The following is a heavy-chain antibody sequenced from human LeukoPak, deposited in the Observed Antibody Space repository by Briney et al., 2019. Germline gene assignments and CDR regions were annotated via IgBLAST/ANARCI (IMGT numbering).Heavy chain of an antibody. CDR3: ASTKYWPAFDI. CDR1: GGSISSYY. J-gene: IGHJ3*02. V-gene: IGHV4-59*01. Sequence: PSETLSLTCTVSGGSISSYYWNWIRQPPGKGLEWIGYMHYSGTIHYIGTTNYNPSLKSRVTISIDTSKTQFSLKLSSVTAADTGVYYCASTKYWPAFDIWGQGTMVTVSS. D-gene: IGHD2-8*02. CDR2: MHYSGTIHYIGTT.